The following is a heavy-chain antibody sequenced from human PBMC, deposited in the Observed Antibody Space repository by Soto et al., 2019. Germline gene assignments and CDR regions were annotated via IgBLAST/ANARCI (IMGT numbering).Heavy chain of an antibody. V-gene: IGHV1-69*02. CDR2: IIPILGIA. CDR1: GGTFSSYT. D-gene: IGHD2-15*01. Sequence: QVQLVQSGAEVKKPGSSVKVSCKASGGTFSSYTINWVRQAPGQGLEWMGRIIPILGIANYAQKFQGRVTITADKSTSTAYMELSSLGSEDTAVYYCARVRVGTVAGAFDIWGQGTMVTVSS. CDR3: ARVRVGTVAGAFDI. J-gene: IGHJ3*02.